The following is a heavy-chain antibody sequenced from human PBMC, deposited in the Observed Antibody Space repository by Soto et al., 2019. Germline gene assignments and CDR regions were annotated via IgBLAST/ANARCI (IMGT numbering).Heavy chain of an antibody. CDR1: GFTFSSYA. CDR3: QKAGFAMALGVPLAY. Sequence: GGSLRLSCAASGFTFSSYAMSWVRQAPGKGLEWVSAISGSGGSTYYADSVKGRFTISRDNSKNTLYLQMNSLRAEDTAVYYCQKAGFAMALGVPLAYGAKGPLVPAPS. D-gene: IGHD2-2*01. V-gene: IGHV3-23*01. J-gene: IGHJ4*02. CDR2: ISGSGGST.